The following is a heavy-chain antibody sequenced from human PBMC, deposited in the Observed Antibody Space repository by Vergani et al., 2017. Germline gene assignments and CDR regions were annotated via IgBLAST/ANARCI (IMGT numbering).Heavy chain of an antibody. CDR1: GFTFSSYS. CDR3: ARDRAVTTPGVVDY. CDR2: ITYDGSNK. D-gene: IGHD4-17*01. V-gene: IGHV3-30*03. J-gene: IGHJ4*02. Sequence: VQLVESGGGLVQPGGSLRLSCAASGFTFSSYSMNWVRQAPGKGLEWVAVITYDGSNKYYADSVKGRFTISRDNSKNTLYLQMNSLRAEDTAVYYCARDRAVTTPGVVDYWGQGTLVTVSS.